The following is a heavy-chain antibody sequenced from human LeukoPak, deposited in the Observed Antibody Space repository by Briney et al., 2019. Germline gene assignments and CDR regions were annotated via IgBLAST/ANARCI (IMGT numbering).Heavy chain of an antibody. D-gene: IGHD2-15*01. CDR1: GFTFTTYA. V-gene: IGHV3-23*01. CDR2: ISASGGTT. J-gene: IGHJ4*02. CDR3: AKGGGGHCSGGFCSNFDY. Sequence: PGGYLRLSCAASGFTFTTYAMNWVRQAPGKGLEWVSGISASGGTTYYADSVKGRFTISRDNSKMTLYLQMNSLRGEDTALYYCAKGGGGHCSGGFCSNFDYWGQGALVTVSA.